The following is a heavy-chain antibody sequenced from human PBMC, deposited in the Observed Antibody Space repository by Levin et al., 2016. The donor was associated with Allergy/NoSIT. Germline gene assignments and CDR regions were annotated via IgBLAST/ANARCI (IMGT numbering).Heavy chain of an antibody. CDR3: AREGSFGWVPRG. J-gene: IGHJ4*02. D-gene: IGHD6-19*01. CDR2: INPKNGDT. V-gene: IGHV1-2*02. Sequence: WVRQAPGQGPEWMGWINPKNGDTSFAQKFQGRLTMTRDTSISTAYLELSSLNSDDTAVYFCAREGSFGWVPRGWGQGSLVTVSS.